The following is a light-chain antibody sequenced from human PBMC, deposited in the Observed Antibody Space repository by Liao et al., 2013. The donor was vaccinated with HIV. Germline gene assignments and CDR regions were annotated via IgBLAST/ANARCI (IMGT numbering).Light chain of an antibody. CDR2: YDD. V-gene: IGLV3-21*04. Sequence: SYELTQPPSMSVVPGGTARITCGGNNIGTKSVHWYQQRPGQAPVLVIYYDDDRPSGIPERFSGSNSGNTATLTISRVEAGDEADYYCQVWDSSSDHRIFGTGTKVTVL. J-gene: IGLJ1*01. CDR1: NIGTKS. CDR3: QVWDSSSDHRI.